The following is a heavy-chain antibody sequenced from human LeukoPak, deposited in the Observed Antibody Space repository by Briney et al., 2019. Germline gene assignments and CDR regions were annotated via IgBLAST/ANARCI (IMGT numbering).Heavy chain of an antibody. CDR1: GFTFSSYA. D-gene: IGHD6-19*01. Sequence: PGGSLRLSCPASGFTFSSYAMSWGRQAPGKGLEWVSTITDSGGSTYYAESVKGRFTISRDNSKNTLYLQMNSLRAEDTAVYYCAKGGTIGWYYFDYWGQGTLVTVSS. J-gene: IGHJ4*02. CDR3: AKGGTIGWYYFDY. CDR2: ITDSGGST. V-gene: IGHV3-23*01.